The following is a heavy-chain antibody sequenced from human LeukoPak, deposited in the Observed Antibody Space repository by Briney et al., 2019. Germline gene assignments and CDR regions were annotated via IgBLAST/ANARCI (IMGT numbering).Heavy chain of an antibody. Sequence: SQTLSLTCTVSGGSISSGSYYWSWIRQPARKGLEWIGRIYTSGSTNYNPSLKSRVTISVDTSKNQFSLKLSSVTAADTAVYYCARTPIVVVPAAMGGYDAFDIWGQGTMVTVSS. D-gene: IGHD2-2*01. CDR2: IYTSGST. CDR3: ARTPIVVVPAAMGGYDAFDI. J-gene: IGHJ3*02. CDR1: GGSISSGSYY. V-gene: IGHV4-61*02.